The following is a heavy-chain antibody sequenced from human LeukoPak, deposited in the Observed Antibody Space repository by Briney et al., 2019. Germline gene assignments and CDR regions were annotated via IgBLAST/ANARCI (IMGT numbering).Heavy chain of an antibody. CDR1: GFTFSSYS. CDR3: ARGRRYSSSLKLYNWFDP. CDR2: INHSGST. Sequence: PGGSLRLSCAASGFTFSSYSMNWVRQPPGKGLEWIGEINHSGSTNYNPSLKSRVTISVDTSKNQFSLKLSSVTAADTAVYYCARGRRYSSSLKLYNWFDPWGQGTLVTVSS. J-gene: IGHJ5*02. D-gene: IGHD6-13*01. V-gene: IGHV4-34*01.